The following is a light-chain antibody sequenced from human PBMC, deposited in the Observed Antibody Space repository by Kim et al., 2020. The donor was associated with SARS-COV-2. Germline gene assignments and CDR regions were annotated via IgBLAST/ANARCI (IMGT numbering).Light chain of an antibody. CDR3: RRRSNWPLT. V-gene: IGKV3-11*01. CDR1: QSFTMC. Sequence: LSPGEIATLSCGSSQSFTMCLVWSIQRPGQAPGLLMYDPSNRATGIPAGFSARGSGPDFTLTISGRGPKVFGVYYGRRRSNWPLTFGGGTKVDIK. CDR2: DPS. J-gene: IGKJ4*01.